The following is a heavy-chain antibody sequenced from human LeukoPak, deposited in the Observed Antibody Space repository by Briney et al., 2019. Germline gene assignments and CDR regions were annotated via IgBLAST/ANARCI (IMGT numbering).Heavy chain of an antibody. CDR1: GFTFSSYA. CDR3: AKGDCGSTSCYTADY. J-gene: IGHJ4*02. V-gene: IGHV3-23*01. CDR2: ISGSGGST. D-gene: IGHD2-2*02. Sequence: PGGSLRLSCAASGFTFSSYAMSWVRQAPGKGLEWVSAISGSGGSTYYADSVKGRFTISRDNSKSTLYLQMNSLRAEDTAVYYCAKGDCGSTSCYTADYWGQGTLVTVSS.